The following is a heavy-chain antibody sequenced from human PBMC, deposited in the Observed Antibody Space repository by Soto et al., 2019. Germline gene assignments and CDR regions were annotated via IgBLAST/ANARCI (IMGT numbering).Heavy chain of an antibody. D-gene: IGHD5-12*01. CDR2: NYYSGTT. J-gene: IGHJ4*02. V-gene: IGHV4-59*01. Sequence: SETLSLTCAVSGVSISSYYWSWIRQPPGKGLEWIGYNYYSGTTNYNPSLKSRVTISVDTSKNQFFLRLTSVTAADTAVYYCVREAYIGYGHVIDHQGQATLVTVSS. CDR1: GVSISSYY. CDR3: VREAYIGYGHVIDH.